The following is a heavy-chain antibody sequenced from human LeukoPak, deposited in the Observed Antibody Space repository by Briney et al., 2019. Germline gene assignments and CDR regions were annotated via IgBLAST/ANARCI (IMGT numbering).Heavy chain of an antibody. CDR1: GFTLSSYW. CDR2: IKQDGSEK. J-gene: IGHJ4*02. CDR3: ARGAHYGDISFDY. D-gene: IGHD4-17*01. V-gene: IGHV3-7*01. Sequence: GGSLRLSCAASGFTLSSYWMSWVRQAPGKGREWVANIKQDGSEKYYVDSVKGRFTISRDNDKNSLYLQMNSLRAEDTAVYYCARGAHYGDISFDYWGQGTLVTVSS.